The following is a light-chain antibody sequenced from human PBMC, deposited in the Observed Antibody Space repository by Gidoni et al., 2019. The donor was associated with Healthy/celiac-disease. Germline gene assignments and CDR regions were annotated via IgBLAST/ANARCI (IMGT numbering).Light chain of an antibody. CDR3: QQSYRTPWT. J-gene: IGKJ1*01. Sequence: DIQMTQSPYSLSASVGDRVTITCRASQSISSYLNGYQQKPGKAPKLLIYAASSLQSGVPSRFSGSGSGTDFTLPISRLPPEDFATSYCQQSYRTPWTFGQGTKVEIK. CDR2: AAS. CDR1: QSISSY. V-gene: IGKV1-39*01.